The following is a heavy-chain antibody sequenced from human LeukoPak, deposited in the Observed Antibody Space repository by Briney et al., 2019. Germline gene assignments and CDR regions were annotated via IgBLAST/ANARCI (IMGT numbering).Heavy chain of an antibody. J-gene: IGHJ4*02. D-gene: IGHD3-22*01. Sequence: PGGSLRLSCAASGFTFSSYGMHWVRQAPGKGLEWVAFIRYDGSNKYYADSVKGRFTISRDNSKNTLYLQMNSLRAEDTAVYYCAKDIGRAYYYDSSGGPLDYWGQGTLVTVSS. CDR2: IRYDGSNK. CDR3: AKDIGRAYYYDSSGGPLDY. CDR1: GFTFSSYG. V-gene: IGHV3-30*02.